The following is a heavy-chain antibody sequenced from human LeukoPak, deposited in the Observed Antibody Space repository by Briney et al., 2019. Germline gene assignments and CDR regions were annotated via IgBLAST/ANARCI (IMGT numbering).Heavy chain of an antibody. CDR3: ARVRYDSTASYFDY. J-gene: IGHJ4*02. CDR1: GFTSSDYA. Sequence: QPGGSLRLSCAAYGFTSSDYAMTWVRQAPGKGQEWVSALTGSYATYYADSVKGRFTISRDNSKNTLYLQMNSLRAEDTAVYYCARVRYDSTASYFDYWGQGTLVTVTS. CDR2: LTGSYAT. V-gene: IGHV3-23*01. D-gene: IGHD3-22*01.